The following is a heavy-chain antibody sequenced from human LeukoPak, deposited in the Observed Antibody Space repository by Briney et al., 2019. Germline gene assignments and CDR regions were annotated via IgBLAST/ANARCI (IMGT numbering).Heavy chain of an antibody. J-gene: IGHJ4*02. V-gene: IGHV3-30*14. Sequence: GGSLRLSCAASGFTFSSYAMHWVRQAPGKGLEWVAIISYDGSNKYYADSVKGRFTISRDNSKNTLYLQMNSLRAEDTAVYYCARTAAGTFFDYWGQGTLVTVSS. D-gene: IGHD6-13*01. CDR2: ISYDGSNK. CDR3: ARTAAGTFFDY. CDR1: GFTFSSYA.